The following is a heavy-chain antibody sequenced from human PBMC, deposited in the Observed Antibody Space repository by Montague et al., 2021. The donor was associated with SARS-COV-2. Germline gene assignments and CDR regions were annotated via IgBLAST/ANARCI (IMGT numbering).Heavy chain of an antibody. D-gene: IGHD3-3*01. Sequence: TLSLTCTVSGGSISSGGYYWSWIRQHPGKGLEWIGYIYYSGSTYSNPSLKSRVTISVDTSKNQFSLKLSSVTAADTAVYYCARVVTIFGVGDTFDYWGQGTLVTVSS. CDR3: ARVVTIFGVGDTFDY. CDR1: GGSISSGGYY. J-gene: IGHJ4*02. V-gene: IGHV4-31*03. CDR2: IYYSGST.